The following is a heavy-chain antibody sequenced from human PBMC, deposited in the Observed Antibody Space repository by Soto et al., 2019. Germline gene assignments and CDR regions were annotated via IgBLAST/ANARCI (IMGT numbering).Heavy chain of an antibody. CDR2: IYYSGST. Sequence: QVQLQESGPGLVKPSETLSLTCTVSGGSISSYYWSWIRQPPGKGLEWIGYIYYSGSTNYNPSLKSRATISVDTSKNQFSLKLSSVTAADTAVYYCARVYGDYGFFFDYWGQGTLVTVSS. CDR1: GGSISSYY. D-gene: IGHD4-17*01. V-gene: IGHV4-59*01. J-gene: IGHJ4*02. CDR3: ARVYGDYGFFFDY.